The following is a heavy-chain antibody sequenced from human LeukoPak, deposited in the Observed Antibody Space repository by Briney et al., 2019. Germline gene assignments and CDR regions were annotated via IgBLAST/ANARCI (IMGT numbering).Heavy chain of an antibody. V-gene: IGHV4-59*01. D-gene: IGHD1-26*01. CDR2: IYYSGST. Sequence: SETLSLTCTVSGGSISGYYWSWIRQPPGKGLEWIGYIYYSGSTNYNPSLKSRVTISVDTSKNQFSLKLSSVTAADTAVYYCARASGSSDFDYWGQGTLVTVSS. J-gene: IGHJ4*02. CDR1: GGSISGYY. CDR3: ARASGSSDFDY.